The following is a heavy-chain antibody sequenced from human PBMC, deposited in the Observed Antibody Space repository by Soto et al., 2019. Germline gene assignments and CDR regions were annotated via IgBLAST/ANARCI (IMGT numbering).Heavy chain of an antibody. D-gene: IGHD3-22*01. CDR2: IQSGGPT. J-gene: IGHJ4*02. CDR1: GFTVSSKY. V-gene: IGHV3-66*01. Sequence: LRLSCAASGFTVSSKYMSWVRQAPGKGLEWVSLIQSGGPTYYADSVKGRFTISRDNPENTLYLQMNSLRAEDTAVYYCARDDDTGGHYTRFDYWGQGTLVTVSS. CDR3: ARDDDTGGHYTRFDY.